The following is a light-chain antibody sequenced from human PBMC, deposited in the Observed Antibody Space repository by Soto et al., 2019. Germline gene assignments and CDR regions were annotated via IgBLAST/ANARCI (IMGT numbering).Light chain of an antibody. J-gene: IGKJ4*01. CDR2: GAS. Sequence: EVVMTQSPATLSVSPGHRASSSCRASQSVSINLAWYQQKPGQAPRLLIYGASTGATAIPARCSGSGSGTEFTLTISSLQSEDFAVYYCQQYNNWPLTFGGGTKVDIK. CDR1: QSVSIN. CDR3: QQYNNWPLT. V-gene: IGKV3-15*01.